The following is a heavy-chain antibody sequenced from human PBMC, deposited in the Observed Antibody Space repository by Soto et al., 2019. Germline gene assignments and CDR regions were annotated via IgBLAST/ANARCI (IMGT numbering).Heavy chain of an antibody. CDR2: TYYNGNT. V-gene: IGHV4-39*01. Sequence: SETLSLTCAVSGGSISSGGYSWSWIRQPPQKGLEWIGTTYYNGNTYYNPSLKSRVTISLDTSKNQFSLKLNSVTAADTAVYYCARTLYVSSGYTFGYFDFWGQGTQVTVSS. J-gene: IGHJ4*02. CDR1: GGSISSGGYS. D-gene: IGHD3-22*01. CDR3: ARTLYVSSGYTFGYFDF.